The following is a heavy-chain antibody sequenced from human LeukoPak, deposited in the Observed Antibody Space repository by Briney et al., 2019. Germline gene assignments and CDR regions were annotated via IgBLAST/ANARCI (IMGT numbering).Heavy chain of an antibody. D-gene: IGHD4-17*01. CDR2: IKQDGSEK. V-gene: IGHV3-7*01. CDR1: GFTFSTYG. CDR3: AREDYGDPVDY. Sequence: GGSLRLSCAASGFTFSTYGMSWVRQAPGEGLEWVANIKQDGSEKYYVDSVKGRFTISRDNAKNSLYLQMNSLRAEDTAVYYCAREDYGDPVDYWGQGTLVTVSS. J-gene: IGHJ4*02.